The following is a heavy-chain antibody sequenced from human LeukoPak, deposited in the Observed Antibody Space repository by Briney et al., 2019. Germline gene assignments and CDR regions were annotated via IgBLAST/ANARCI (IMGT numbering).Heavy chain of an antibody. CDR3: AREDDFWSGYSVSFDY. D-gene: IGHD3-3*01. J-gene: IGHJ4*02. CDR2: ISSSGSTI. Sequence: GGSLRLSCAASGFTFSSYEMNWVGQAPGKGLEWVSYISSSGSTIYYADSVKGRFTISRDNAKNSLYLQMNSLRAEDTAVYYCAREDDFWSGYSVSFDYWGQGTLVTVSS. CDR1: GFTFSSYE. V-gene: IGHV3-48*03.